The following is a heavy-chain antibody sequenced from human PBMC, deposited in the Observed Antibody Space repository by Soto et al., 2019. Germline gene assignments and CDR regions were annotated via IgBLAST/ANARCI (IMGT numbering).Heavy chain of an antibody. CDR1: RFAVSDNY. D-gene: IGHD3-16*01. J-gene: IGHJ4*02. V-gene: IGHV3-20*01. CDR2: ISWNRNDT. CDR3: ARGGGLIWGNCGSVPDH. Sequence: EVHLVESGGGLVQPGGSLRLSCAASRFAVSDNYMSWVRQAPGKGLEWVSGISWNRNDTGYADSVKGRFTISRDNAKNSLYLQMNSLRDDDTAFYHCARGGGLIWGNCGSVPDHWGQGTLVTVSS.